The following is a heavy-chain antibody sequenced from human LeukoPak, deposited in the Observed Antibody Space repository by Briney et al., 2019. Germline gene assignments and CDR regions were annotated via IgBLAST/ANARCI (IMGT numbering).Heavy chain of an antibody. J-gene: IGHJ6*01. CDR3: AREVAPLYFHYGMDV. CDR2: ISSAGTT. V-gene: IGHV3-66*01. Sequence: GGSLRLSCAASGFTVSSSYMSWVRQAPGKGLEWDSIISSAGTTYYADSVKGRFTISRDDSKTTVYLLMNSLRAEDTAVYYCAREVAPLYFHYGMDVWGEGTTVTVSS. CDR1: GFTVSSSY. D-gene: IGHD2-21*01.